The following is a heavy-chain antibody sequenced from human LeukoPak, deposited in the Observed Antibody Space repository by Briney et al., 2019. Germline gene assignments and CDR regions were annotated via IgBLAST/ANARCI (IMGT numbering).Heavy chain of an antibody. J-gene: IGHJ4*02. CDR2: IWYDGSNK. Sequence: PGGSLRLSCAASGFTFSSYGMHCVRQAPGKGLEWVAVIWYDGSNKYYADSVKGRFTISRDNSKNTLYLQMNSLRAEDTAVYYCANTVGSYWGQGTLVTVSS. CDR3: ANTVGSY. D-gene: IGHD3-10*01. V-gene: IGHV3-33*06. CDR1: GFTFSSYG.